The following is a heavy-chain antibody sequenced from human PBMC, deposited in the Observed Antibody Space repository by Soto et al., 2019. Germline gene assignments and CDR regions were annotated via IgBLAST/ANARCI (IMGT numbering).Heavy chain of an antibody. CDR2: MNPNSGNT. D-gene: IGHD6-13*01. CDR3: ARELYSTVRFDP. Sequence: QVQLVQSGAEVKKPGASVKVSCKASGYTFTSYDINWVRQATGQGLEWMGWMNPNSGNTGYAQKXXGXLTMTRNTSISTAYMELSSLRSDDTAVYYCARELYSTVRFDPWGQGTLVTVSS. V-gene: IGHV1-8*01. CDR1: GYTFTSYD. J-gene: IGHJ5*02.